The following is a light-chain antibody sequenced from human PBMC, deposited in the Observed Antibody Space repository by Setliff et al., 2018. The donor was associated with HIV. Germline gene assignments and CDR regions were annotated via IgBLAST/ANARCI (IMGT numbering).Light chain of an antibody. J-gene: IGLJ1*01. V-gene: IGLV2-11*01. Sequence: SVLAQPHSVSGSPGQSVTFSCTGTGTDVGYYDLVSWYQQHPGKAPKFLMFEVNKRPTGVSDRFSGSKSGNTASLTISGLQAEDEAVYYCCSYAGFDTYVFGSGTKVTVL. CDR1: GTDVGYYDL. CDR2: EVN. CDR3: CSYAGFDTYV.